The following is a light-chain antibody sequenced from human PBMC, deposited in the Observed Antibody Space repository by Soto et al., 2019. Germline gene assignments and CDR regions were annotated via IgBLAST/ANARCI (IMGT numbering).Light chain of an antibody. CDR3: MQALQTPPWT. CDR2: LGS. J-gene: IGKJ1*01. Sequence: DIVMTQSPLSLPVTPGEPASISCRSSQSLLHSNGYNYLDWYLQKPGQSPQLLIYLGSNRSSGGPDRFRGSGSGTDFTLKISRVEAEDVGVYYCMQALQTPPWTFGRGTKVEIK. V-gene: IGKV2-28*01. CDR1: QSLLHSNGYNY.